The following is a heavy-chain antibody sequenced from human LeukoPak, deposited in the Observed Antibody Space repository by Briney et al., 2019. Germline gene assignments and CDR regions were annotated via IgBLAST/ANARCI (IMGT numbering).Heavy chain of an antibody. CDR3: ARLDGYKAGPRVYYYMDV. CDR1: GDSISSRTYY. Sequence: PSETLSLTCSVSGDSISSRTYYWTWIRQHPEKGLEWIGYIWNSGSTNYNPSLKSRVTMSVDTSKNQFSLKLSSVTAADTAVYYCARLDGYKAGPRVYYYMDVWGKGTTVTVSS. CDR2: IWNSGST. V-gene: IGHV4-61*01. D-gene: IGHD5-24*01. J-gene: IGHJ6*03.